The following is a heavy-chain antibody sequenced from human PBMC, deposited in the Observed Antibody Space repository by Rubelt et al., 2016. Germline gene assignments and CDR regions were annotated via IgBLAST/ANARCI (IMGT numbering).Heavy chain of an antibody. Sequence: QVQLVQSGAEVKKPGASVKVSCKASGYTFTSYAMHWVRQAPGQRLEWMGWINAGNGNTKYSQKFQGEGTITRDTSASTAYMELSSLRSEDTAVYYCARGTMVRGAPDVWGQGTTVTVSS. V-gene: IGHV1-3*01. D-gene: IGHD3-10*01. J-gene: IGHJ6*02. CDR3: ARGTMVRGAPDV. CDR1: GYTFTSYA. CDR2: INAGNGNT.